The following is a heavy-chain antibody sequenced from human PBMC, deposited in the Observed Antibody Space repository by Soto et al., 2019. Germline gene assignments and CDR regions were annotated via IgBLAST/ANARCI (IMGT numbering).Heavy chain of an antibody. CDR2: IIPIFGTA. V-gene: IGHV1-69*01. CDR3: AVTLGYCCGGSCYFAFDY. Sequence: QVQLVQSGAEVMKPGSSVKVSCKASGGTFSSYAISWVRQAPGQGLEWLGGIIPIFGTANYAPKFQGRVTITADESTSTAYMELSSLRSEDTAVYYCAVTLGYCCGGSCYFAFDYWGQGTLVTVSS. CDR1: GGTFSSYA. D-gene: IGHD2-15*01. J-gene: IGHJ4*02.